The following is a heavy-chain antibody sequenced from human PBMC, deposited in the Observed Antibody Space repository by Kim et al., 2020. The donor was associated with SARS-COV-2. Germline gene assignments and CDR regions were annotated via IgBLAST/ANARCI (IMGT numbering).Heavy chain of an antibody. J-gene: IGHJ4*02. V-gene: IGHV4-59*01. Sequence: SETLSLTCTVSGGSISSYYWSWIRQPPGKGLEWIGYIYYSGSTNYNPSLKSRVTISVDTSKNQFSLKLSSVTAADTAVYYCARAYGGTPNFDYWGQGTLVTVSS. CDR1: GGSISSYY. CDR2: IYYSGST. D-gene: IGHD4-17*01. CDR3: ARAYGGTPNFDY.